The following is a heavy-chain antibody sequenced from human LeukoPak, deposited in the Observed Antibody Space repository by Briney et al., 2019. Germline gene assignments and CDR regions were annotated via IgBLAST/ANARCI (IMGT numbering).Heavy chain of an antibody. CDR3: ASGYCSGGSCDEAGY. J-gene: IGHJ4*02. CDR1: GSTFSSYG. CDR2: ISYDGSNK. Sequence: GGSLRLSCAASGSTFSSYGMHWVRLAPGKGLEWVAVISYDGSNKYYADSVKGRFTISRDNSKNTLYLQMNSLRAEDTAVYYCASGYCSGGSCDEAGYWGQGTLVTVSS. D-gene: IGHD2-15*01. V-gene: IGHV3-30*03.